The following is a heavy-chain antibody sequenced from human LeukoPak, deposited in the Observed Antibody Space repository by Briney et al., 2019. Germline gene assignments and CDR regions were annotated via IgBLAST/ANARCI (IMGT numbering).Heavy chain of an antibody. CDR1: GGTFSSYA. D-gene: IGHD2-2*01. V-gene: IGHV1-2*02. J-gene: IGHJ5*02. Sequence: ASVKVSCKASGGTFSSYAISWVRQAPGQGLEWMGWINPNSGDTNYAQKFQGRVSMTGDTSFTTAYMELSRLRSDDTAVYYCARVGRDCSDINCYWADWFDPWGQGTLVIVSS. CDR3: ARVGRDCSDINCYWADWFDP. CDR2: INPNSGDT.